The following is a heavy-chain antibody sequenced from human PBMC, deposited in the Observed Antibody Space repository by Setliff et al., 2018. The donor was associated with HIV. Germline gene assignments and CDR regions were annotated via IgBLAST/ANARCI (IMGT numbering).Heavy chain of an antibody. Sequence: SVKVSCKTSGGFLSNNGIAWVRQAPGQGLEWMGGVTPALYLTTHAEKFQSRVTFTTDDSTSSVYMELSSLRSDDTAMYYCATDPGYSSTWYSESFQHWGQGTVVTVSS. V-gene: IGHV1-69*10. D-gene: IGHD6-13*01. CDR2: VTPALYLT. J-gene: IGHJ1*01. CDR1: GGFLSNNG. CDR3: ATDPGYSSTWYSESFQH.